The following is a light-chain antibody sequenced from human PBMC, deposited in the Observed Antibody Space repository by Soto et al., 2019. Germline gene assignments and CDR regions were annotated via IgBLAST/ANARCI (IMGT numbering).Light chain of an antibody. CDR1: NSDVGRYNY. CDR2: EVT. J-gene: IGLJ1*01. V-gene: IGLV2-14*01. Sequence: QSVLTQPASVSGSPGQSITISCTGTNSDVGRYNYVSWYQQYPGRAPKLIIYEVTNRPSGVSDRFSGSKSGNVASLTISGLQAADEADYYCGSYTTTYVRIFGTGTKVTVL. CDR3: GSYTTTYVRI.